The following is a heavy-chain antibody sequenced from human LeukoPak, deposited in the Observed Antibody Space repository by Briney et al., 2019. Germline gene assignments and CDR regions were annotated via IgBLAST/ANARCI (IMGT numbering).Heavy chain of an antibody. J-gene: IGHJ4*02. D-gene: IGHD3-10*01. Sequence: ASVKVSCKASGYTFTSYGISWVRQAPGQGLEWMGWISAYNGNTNYARKLQGRVTMTTDTSTSTAYMELRSLRSDDTAVYYCARDRLLWFGELPDFDYWGQGTLVTVSS. CDR1: GYTFTSYG. CDR2: ISAYNGNT. V-gene: IGHV1-18*01. CDR3: ARDRLLWFGELPDFDY.